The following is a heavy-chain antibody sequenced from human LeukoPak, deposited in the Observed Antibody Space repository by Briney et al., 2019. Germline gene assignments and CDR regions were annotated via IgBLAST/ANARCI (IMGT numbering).Heavy chain of an antibody. CDR1: GFTFSSYW. CDR2: IKQDGSEK. Sequence: GGSLRLSCAASGFTFSSYWMSWVRQAPVKGLEWVANIKQDGSEKYYVDSVKGRFTISRDNAKNSLYLQMNSLRAEDTAVYYCARSGIGDGLYVDYWGQGTLVTVSS. CDR3: ARSGIGDGLYVDY. D-gene: IGHD1-26*01. J-gene: IGHJ4*02. V-gene: IGHV3-7*01.